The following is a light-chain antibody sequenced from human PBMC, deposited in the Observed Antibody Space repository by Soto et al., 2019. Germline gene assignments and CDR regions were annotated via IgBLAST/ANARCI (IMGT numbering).Light chain of an antibody. J-gene: IGLJ1*01. CDR3: CSYAGSSTFYV. CDR2: EGS. Sequence: QSVLTQPASVSGSPGQSITISCTGTSSDVGSYNLVSWYQQHPGKAPKLMIYEGSKRPSGVSNRFSGSKSGNTASLTISGLQAEDEADYSCCSYAGSSTFYVFGTGTKVTV. V-gene: IGLV2-23*01. CDR1: SSDVGSYNL.